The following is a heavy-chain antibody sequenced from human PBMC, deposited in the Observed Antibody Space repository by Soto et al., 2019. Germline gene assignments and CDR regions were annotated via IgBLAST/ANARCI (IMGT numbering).Heavy chain of an antibody. D-gene: IGHD2-2*01. CDR2: IYHSGST. V-gene: IGHV4-4*02. CDR1: GGSISSSNW. J-gene: IGHJ6*02. Sequence: TSETLSLTCAVSGGSISSSNWWSCVRQPPGKGLDWIGEIYHSGSTNYNPSLKSRVTISVDKSKNQFSLKLSSVTAADTAVYYCARDRVVVPAAYYYYYYGMDVWGQGTTVTVYS. CDR3: ARDRVVVPAAYYYYYYGMDV.